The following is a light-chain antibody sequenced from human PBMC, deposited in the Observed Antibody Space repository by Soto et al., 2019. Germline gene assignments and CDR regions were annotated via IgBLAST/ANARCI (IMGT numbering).Light chain of an antibody. J-gene: IGLJ1*01. CDR2: EGS. CDR1: SSDVGSYNL. CDR3: SSHNPIGTLQI. Sequence: QSALTQPASVSGSPGQSITISCTGTSSDVGSYNLVSWYQQHPGKAPKLMIYEGSKRPSGVSNRFSGSKSGNTASLTISGLQAEDEADYYCSSHNPIGTLQIFGPGTKVTVL. V-gene: IGLV2-14*02.